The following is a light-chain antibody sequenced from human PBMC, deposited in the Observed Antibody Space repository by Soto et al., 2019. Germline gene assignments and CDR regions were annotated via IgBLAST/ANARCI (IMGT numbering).Light chain of an antibody. CDR1: QSLQHNNGNTL. CDR2: LGS. CDR3: MQALQTPRT. Sequence: EIVMTQSPLSLTVTPGEPASISCKSSQSLQHNNGNTLLDWHMHKPGQSPQLLIYLGSRRAPGAPDRVSGSGSGTDFTLSISTVEADDAAIYYCMQALQTPRTFGQGTKLEI. J-gene: IGKJ1*01. V-gene: IGKV2-28*01.